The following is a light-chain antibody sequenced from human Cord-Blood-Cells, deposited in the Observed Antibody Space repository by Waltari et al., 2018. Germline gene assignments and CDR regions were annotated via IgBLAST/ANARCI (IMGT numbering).Light chain of an antibody. CDR2: EGS. CDR1: SSDVGSYNL. J-gene: IGLJ3*02. CDR3: CSYAGSSTWV. Sequence: QSALTQPASVYGSPGQSITISCTGTSSDVGSYNLVSWYHQHPGKAPKLMIYEGSKRPSGVSNRFSGSKSGNTASLTISGLQAEDEADYYCCSYAGSSTWVFGGGTKLTVL. V-gene: IGLV2-23*01.